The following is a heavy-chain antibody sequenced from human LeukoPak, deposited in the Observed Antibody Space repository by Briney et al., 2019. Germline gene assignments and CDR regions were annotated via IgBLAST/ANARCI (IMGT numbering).Heavy chain of an antibody. D-gene: IGHD5-24*01. CDR1: GGSISNYY. Sequence: ETLSLTCTVSGGSISNYYWAWIRQPPGKGLEWIGYIYDTGSTKYNPSLKSRLTISLHTSRNQLSLNLSSLTAADTAIYYCARVRNYPDAFDIWGQGRMVTVSS. J-gene: IGHJ3*02. CDR2: IYDTGST. CDR3: ARVRNYPDAFDI. V-gene: IGHV4-59*01.